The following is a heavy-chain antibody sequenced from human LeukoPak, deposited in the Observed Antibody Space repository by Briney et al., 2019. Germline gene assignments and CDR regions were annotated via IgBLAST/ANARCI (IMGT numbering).Heavy chain of an antibody. CDR3: ARRGPVQLSFYYGMDV. CDR2: INPSGGST. D-gene: IGHD5-18*01. J-gene: IGHJ6*02. V-gene: IGHV1-46*01. CDR1: GYTFTSYY. Sequence: ASVKVSCKASGYTFTSYYMHWVRQAPGQGLEWMGIINPSGGSTSYAQKFQGRVTMTRDTSTSTVHMELSSLRSEDTAVYYCARRGPVQLSFYYGMDVWGQGTTVTVSS.